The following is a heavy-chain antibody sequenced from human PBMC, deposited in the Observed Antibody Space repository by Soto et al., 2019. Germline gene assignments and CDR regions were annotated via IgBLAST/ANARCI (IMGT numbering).Heavy chain of an antibody. J-gene: IGHJ4*02. CDR1: AGSISSSSYY. V-gene: IGHV4-39*01. CDR2: IYYSGST. CDR3: ARRPEPRSAPFDY. Sequence: SETLSLTCTVSAGSISSSSYYWGWFRQPPGKGLEWIGSIYYSGSTYYNPSLKSRVTISVDTSKNQFSLKLSSVTAADTAVYYCARRPEPRSAPFDYWGQGTLVTVSS.